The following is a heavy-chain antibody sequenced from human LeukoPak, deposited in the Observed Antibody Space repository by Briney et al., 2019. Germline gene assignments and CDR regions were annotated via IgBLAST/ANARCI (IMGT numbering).Heavy chain of an antibody. D-gene: IGHD3/OR15-3a*01. CDR1: GFTFSNHI. CDR3: ARDAYHSGDLDQ. CDR2: IRFGGTNR. Sequence: PGGSLRLSCAASGFTFSNHIMHWVRQAPGKGLEWVSFIRFGGTNRHYVDSVKGRFTISRDNPNNMLYLQMNSLKFADTDVYYCARDAYHSGDLDQWGEGTLVIVSS. J-gene: IGHJ4*02. V-gene: IGHV3-30*02.